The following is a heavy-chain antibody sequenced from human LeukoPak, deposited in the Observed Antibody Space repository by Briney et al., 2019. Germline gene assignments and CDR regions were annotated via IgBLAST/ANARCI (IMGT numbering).Heavy chain of an antibody. J-gene: IGHJ3*02. V-gene: IGHV4-59*01. Sequence: SETLSLTCTVSGGSISSYYWSWIRQPPGKGLGWVGYIYYSGSTNYNPSLKSRVTISVDTSKNQFSLKLSSVTAADTAVYYCAGGDDAFDIWGQGTMVTVSS. CDR2: IYYSGST. CDR1: GGSISSYY. CDR3: AGGDDAFDI.